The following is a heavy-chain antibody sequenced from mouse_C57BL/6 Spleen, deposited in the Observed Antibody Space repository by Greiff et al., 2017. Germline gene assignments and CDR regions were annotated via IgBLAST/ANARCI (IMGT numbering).Heavy chain of an antibody. J-gene: IGHJ2*01. CDR3: ARLGGDSSGYDY. CDR2: ILPGSGST. V-gene: IGHV1-9*01. D-gene: IGHD3-2*02. CDR1: GYTFTGYW. Sequence: VQLQQSGAELMKPGASVKLSCKATGYTFTGYWIEWVKQRPGHGLEWIGEILPGSGSTTYNEKFKGKATFTADTSSNTAYMQHSSLTTEDSAIYYCARLGGDSSGYDYWGQGTTLTVSS.